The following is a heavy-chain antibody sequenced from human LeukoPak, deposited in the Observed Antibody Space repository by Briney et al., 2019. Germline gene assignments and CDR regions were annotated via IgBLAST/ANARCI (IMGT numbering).Heavy chain of an antibody. J-gene: IGHJ6*02. CDR2: IYPGDSDT. CDR3: ARHPPGGPYYYYGMDV. D-gene: IGHD2-15*01. V-gene: IGHV5-51*01. CDR1: GYSFTSYW. Sequence: GESLKISCKGSGYSFTSYWIGWVRQVPGKGLEWMGIIYPGDSDTRYSPSFQGQVTISADKSISTAYLQWSSLKASDTAMYYCARHPPGGPYYYYGMDVWGQGTTVTVSS.